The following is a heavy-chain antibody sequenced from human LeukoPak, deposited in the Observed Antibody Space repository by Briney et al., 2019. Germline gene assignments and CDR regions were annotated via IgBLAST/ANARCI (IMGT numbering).Heavy chain of an antibody. J-gene: IGHJ4*02. CDR2: ITGSGRST. Sequence: GGSLRLSCAASGFTFSSYAMSWVRQAPGKGLEWVSGITGSGRSTYYADSVKGRFSISRDNSKDTLFLQMSSLRIEDTAMYYCAKSNFFCTSATCYTWAFDHWGQGALVTVSS. CDR1: GFTFSSYA. CDR3: AKSNFFCTSATCYTWAFDH. V-gene: IGHV3-23*01. D-gene: IGHD2-2*02.